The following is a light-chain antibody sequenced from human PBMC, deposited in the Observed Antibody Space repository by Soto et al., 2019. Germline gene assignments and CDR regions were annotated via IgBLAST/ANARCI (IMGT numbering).Light chain of an antibody. V-gene: IGKV3-20*01. Sequence: EVVLTQSPGTLSLSPGERATLSCRASQSVSRSYLAWYQQKPGQAPRLLISGASSRATGIPDRISGSGSGTEFTLTISRLEPEDFAVYYCQKYGSSPPYSFGQGTKLEIK. CDR2: GAS. CDR3: QKYGSSPPYS. CDR1: QSVSRSY. J-gene: IGKJ2*03.